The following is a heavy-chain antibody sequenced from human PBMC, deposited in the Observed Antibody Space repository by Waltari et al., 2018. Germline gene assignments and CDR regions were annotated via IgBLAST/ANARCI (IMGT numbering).Heavy chain of an antibody. CDR2: ISFDTSTK. CDR1: GFSLCNLR. D-gene: IGHD5-12*01. V-gene: IGHV3-30*18. J-gene: IGHJ4*02. Sequence: QVQLVESGGGGIQPGGPLRPPCAALGFSLCNLRHPWVRQTPGKGLECVAFISFDTSTKYDADSVKGRFTISSDRSKNTVYLQMNSLTTEDAAVYYCAKDSAFRYSLYANYYFEFWGQGTLVTVSS. CDR3: AKDSAFRYSLYANYYFEF.